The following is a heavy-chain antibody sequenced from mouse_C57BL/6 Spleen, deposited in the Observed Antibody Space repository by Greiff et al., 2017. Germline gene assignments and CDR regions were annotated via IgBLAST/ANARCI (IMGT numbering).Heavy chain of an antibody. J-gene: IGHJ3*01. V-gene: IGHV1-64*01. CDR1: GYTFTSYW. CDR3: ARSDVFWFAY. Sequence: VQLQQPGAELVKPGASVKLSCKASGYTFTSYWMHWVKQRPGQGLEWIGMIHPNSGSTNYNERFKSKATLTVDKSSSTAYMQLSSLTSEDSAVYYCARSDVFWFAYWGQGTLVTVSA. CDR2: IHPNSGST.